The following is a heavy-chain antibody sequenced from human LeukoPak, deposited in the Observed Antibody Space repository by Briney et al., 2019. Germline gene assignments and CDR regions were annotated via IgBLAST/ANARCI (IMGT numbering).Heavy chain of an antibody. Sequence: GGSLRLSCAVSGFTFNSYPMHWVRQAPGKGLEWVAVIWYDGSNKYYPDSVKGRFTVSRDDSKNTLYLQMDSLRAEDTAVYYCARGSTGQYYYYYYMDVWGKGTTVTVSS. CDR3: ARGSTGQYYYYYYMDV. V-gene: IGHV3-33*01. CDR1: GFTFNSYP. J-gene: IGHJ6*03. D-gene: IGHD1-1*01. CDR2: IWYDGSNK.